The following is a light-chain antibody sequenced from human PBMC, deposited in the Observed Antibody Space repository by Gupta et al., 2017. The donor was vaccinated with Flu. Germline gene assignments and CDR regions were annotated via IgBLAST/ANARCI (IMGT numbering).Light chain of an antibody. V-gene: IGKV3-15*01. Sequence: EIVMTQSPATLSVSPGERATLSCRASQSVSSNLAWYQQKTGQAPRLLIYGASTKATGIPARFSGSGSGTEFTITISSLQSEDFAVYYCQQYNNWPPLTFGQGTKVEIK. CDR3: QQYNNWPPLT. CDR1: QSVSSN. J-gene: IGKJ1*01. CDR2: GAS.